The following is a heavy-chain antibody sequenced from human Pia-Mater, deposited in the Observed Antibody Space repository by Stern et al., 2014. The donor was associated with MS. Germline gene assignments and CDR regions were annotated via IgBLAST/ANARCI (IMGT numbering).Heavy chain of an antibody. CDR2: IIPIFGTA. V-gene: IGHV1-69*01. D-gene: IGHD3-9*01. CDR1: GGTFNVYA. CDR3: ARDGRHTDNYGLDV. J-gene: IGHJ6*02. Sequence: QVQLQQSGAEVKKPGSSGKVSCKASGGTFNVYAINWLRQAPGQGLEWMGGIIPIFGTANYAQKFQGRVTITADESTRTSSMQLSSLRYDDTAVYYCARDGRHTDNYGLDVWGQGTTVTVSS.